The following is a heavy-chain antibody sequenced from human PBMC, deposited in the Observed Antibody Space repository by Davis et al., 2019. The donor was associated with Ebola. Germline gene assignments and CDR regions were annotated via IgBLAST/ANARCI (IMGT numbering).Heavy chain of an antibody. CDR3: ATNPGGIPV. Sequence: MPSETLSLTCTVSGASMTSAHYWGWIRQFPGKGLEWIGSMYHGGKTYYSPSLKSRVTISVDTSKNQFSLKLSSVTAADTAVYYCATNPGGIPVWGQGTLVTVSS. V-gene: IGHV4-38-2*02. CDR2: MYHGGKT. D-gene: IGHD3-16*01. CDR1: GASMTSAHY. J-gene: IGHJ4*02.